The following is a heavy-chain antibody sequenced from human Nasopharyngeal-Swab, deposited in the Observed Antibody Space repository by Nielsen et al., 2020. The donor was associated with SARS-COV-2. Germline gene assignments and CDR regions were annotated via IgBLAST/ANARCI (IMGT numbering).Heavy chain of an antibody. CDR2: IYHSGST. J-gene: IGHJ4*02. V-gene: IGHV4-38-2*02. Sequence: PETLSLTCTVSGYSISSGYYWGWIRQPPGKGLEWIGSIYHSGSTYYNPSLKSRVTISVDTSKNQFSLKLSSVTAADTAVYYCARDNHDYNWGQGTLVTVSS. CDR1: GYSISSGYY. CDR3: ARDNHDYN. D-gene: IGHD4-11*01.